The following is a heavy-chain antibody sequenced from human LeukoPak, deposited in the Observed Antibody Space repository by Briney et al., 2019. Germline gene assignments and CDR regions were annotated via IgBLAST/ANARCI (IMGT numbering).Heavy chain of an antibody. D-gene: IGHD3-9*01. J-gene: IGHJ4*02. V-gene: IGHV3-23*01. Sequence: PGASLRLSCAASGFIFRNYAMSWVRQAPGKGLEWVSAITGSGDTTYYADSAKGRFTVSRDNSKNTLYVEMNTLRAEDTAVYYCAKWGDYDILTGYYVSDFWGQGTLVTVSS. CDR1: GFIFRNYA. CDR2: ITGSGDTT. CDR3: AKWGDYDILTGYYVSDF.